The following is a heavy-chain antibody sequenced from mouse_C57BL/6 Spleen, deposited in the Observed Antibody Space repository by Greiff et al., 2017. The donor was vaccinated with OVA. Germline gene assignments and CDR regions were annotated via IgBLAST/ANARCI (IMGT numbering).Heavy chain of an antibody. Sequence: VKLMESGAELVKPGASVKISCKASGYAFSSYWMNWVKQRPGKGLEWIGQIYPGDGDTNYNGKFKGKATLTADKSSSTAYLQLSSLTSEDSAVYFCARAEDGSHWYFDVWGTGTTVTVSS. D-gene: IGHD1-1*01. V-gene: IGHV1-80*01. J-gene: IGHJ1*03. CDR3: ARAEDGSHWYFDV. CDR2: IYPGDGDT. CDR1: GYAFSSYW.